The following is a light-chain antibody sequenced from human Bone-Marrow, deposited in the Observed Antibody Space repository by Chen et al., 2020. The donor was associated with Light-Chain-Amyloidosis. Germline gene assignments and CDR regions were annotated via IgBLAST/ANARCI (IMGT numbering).Light chain of an antibody. V-gene: IGLV3-25*03. CDR2: RDT. J-gene: IGLJ2*01. CDR1: DLPTKY. Sequence: SYELTHPPSVSVSPGQTARITCSGDDLPTKYAYWYQQKPGQAPVLVIHRDTERPSGISERFSGSTSGTTATLTISVVQAEDEADYHCQSADSSGTNEVIFGGGTKLTVL. CDR3: QSADSSGTNEVI.